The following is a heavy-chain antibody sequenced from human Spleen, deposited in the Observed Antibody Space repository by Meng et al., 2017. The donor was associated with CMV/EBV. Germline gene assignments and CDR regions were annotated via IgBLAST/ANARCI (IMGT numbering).Heavy chain of an antibody. CDR1: GSSISSGYY. J-gene: IGHJ6*02. CDR2: LYHSGST. V-gene: IGHV4-38-2*02. D-gene: IGHD3-3*01. CDR3: ARDGATDDDFWSGWSDV. Sequence: SETLSLTCTVSGSSISSGYYWGWIRQPPGKGLEWIASLYHSGSTYYNPSLKSRVTISLDTSKNQFSLRLNSVTAADTAVYFCARDGATDDDFWSGWSDVWGQGTTVTVSS.